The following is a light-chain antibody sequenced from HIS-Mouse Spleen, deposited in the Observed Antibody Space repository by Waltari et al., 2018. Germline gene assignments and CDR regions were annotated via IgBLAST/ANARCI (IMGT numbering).Light chain of an antibody. CDR1: ALPNKY. V-gene: IGLV3-10*01. CDR3: YSTDSSGNHRV. Sequence: SYELTQPPSVSVSPGQTARITCSGDALPNKYAYWYQQKSGQAPVLVIDEDSKRPSGIPGRFSGASSGTMATLTISGAQVEDEADYYCYSTDSSGNHRVFGGGTKLTVL. J-gene: IGLJ2*01. CDR2: EDS.